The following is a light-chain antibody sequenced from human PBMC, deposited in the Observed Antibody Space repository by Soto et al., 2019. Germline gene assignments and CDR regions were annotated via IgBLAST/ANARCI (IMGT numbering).Light chain of an antibody. CDR2: AAS. CDR1: QSISSY. CDR3: QQSYSTPWT. V-gene: IGKV1-39*01. Sequence: DLQMTQSPSSLSASVGDRVTITCRASQSISSYVNWYQQKPGKAPKPLIYAASSLQSGVPSRFSGSGSGTDFTLTISSLQPEDFATYYCQQSYSTPWTFGQGTKVEIK. J-gene: IGKJ1*01.